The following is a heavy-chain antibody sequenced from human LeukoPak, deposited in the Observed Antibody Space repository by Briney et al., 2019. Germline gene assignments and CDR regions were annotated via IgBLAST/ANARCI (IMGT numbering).Heavy chain of an antibody. Sequence: SGTLSLTCTVSGGSISSSSYYWGWIRQPPGKGLECIGNIYSSGTTYYNPSLKSRVTISIDTSKSQFSLRLSSVTAADTAVYYCVQNIPGTIEHWGQGTLVTVSS. CDR1: GGSISSSSYY. CDR3: VQNIPGTIEH. CDR2: IYSSGTT. V-gene: IGHV4-39*01. D-gene: IGHD1-7*01. J-gene: IGHJ1*01.